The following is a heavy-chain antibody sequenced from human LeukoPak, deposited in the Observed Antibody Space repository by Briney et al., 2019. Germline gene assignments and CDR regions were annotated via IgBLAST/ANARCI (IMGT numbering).Heavy chain of an antibody. CDR1: RGSISSGSYY. CDR2: IYISGDT. CDR3: ARDAGAFGDYIPT. V-gene: IGHV4-61*02. J-gene: IGHJ4*02. D-gene: IGHD4-17*01. Sequence: SETLSLTCTVSRGSISSGSYYWRWIRQPAGKGLEWIGRIYISGDTNYNPSPKSRVTISIDTSKNHFSLKLSSVTAADTAVYFCARDAGAFGDYIPTWGQGTLVSVSS.